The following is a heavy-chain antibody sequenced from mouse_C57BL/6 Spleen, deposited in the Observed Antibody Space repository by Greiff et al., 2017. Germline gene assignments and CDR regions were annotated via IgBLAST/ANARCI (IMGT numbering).Heavy chain of an antibody. D-gene: IGHD2-12*01. CDR2: IDPETGGT. Sequence: QVQLQQSGAELVRPGASVTLSCKASGYTFTDYEMHWVKQTPGHGLEWIGAIDPETGGTAYNQKFKGKAILTADKSSSTAYMELRSLTSEDSAVYYCARDYRYYSSGDYWGQGTTLTVSS. CDR3: ARDYRYYSSGDY. V-gene: IGHV1-15*01. J-gene: IGHJ2*01. CDR1: GYTFTDYE.